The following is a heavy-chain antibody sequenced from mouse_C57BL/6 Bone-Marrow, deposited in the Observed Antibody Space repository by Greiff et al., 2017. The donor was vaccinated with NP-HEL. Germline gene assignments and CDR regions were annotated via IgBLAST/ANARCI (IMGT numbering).Heavy chain of an antibody. CDR2: ISNGGGST. CDR1: GFTFSDYY. Sequence: EVKVVESGGGLVQPGGSLKLSCAASGFTFSDYYMYWVRQTPEKRLEWVAYISNGGGSTYYPDTVKGRFTISRDNAKNTLYLQMSRLKSEDTAMYYCARDSQLGPWFAYWGQGTLVTVSA. D-gene: IGHD4-1*02. J-gene: IGHJ3*01. CDR3: ARDSQLGPWFAY. V-gene: IGHV5-12*01.